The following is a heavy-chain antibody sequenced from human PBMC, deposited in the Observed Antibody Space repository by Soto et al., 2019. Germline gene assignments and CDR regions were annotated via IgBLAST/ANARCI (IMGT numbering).Heavy chain of an antibody. CDR2: IIPIFGTA. V-gene: IGHV1-69*13. D-gene: IGHD3-22*01. J-gene: IGHJ5*02. CDR1: GGTFSSYA. Sequence: GASVKVSCKASGGTFSSYAISWVRQAPGQGLEWMGGIIPIFGTANYAQKFQGRVTITADESMSTAYMELSSLRSEDTAVYYCAAHHRDLITMIVVPWFDPWGQGTLVTVSS. CDR3: AAHHRDLITMIVVPWFDP.